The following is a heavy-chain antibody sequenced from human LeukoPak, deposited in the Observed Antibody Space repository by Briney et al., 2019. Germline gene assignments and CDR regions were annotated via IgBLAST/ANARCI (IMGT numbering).Heavy chain of an antibody. V-gene: IGHV3-7*01. CDR1: GFTFSSYW. Sequence: GGSLRLSCVASGFTFSSYWMSWVRQAPGKGLEWVANIKQDGSQKYYVDSVKGRFAISRDNAKNSLYLQMNSLRAEDTAVYYCARDFEYSSSWTPYYFDYWGQGTLVTVSS. CDR3: ARDFEYSSSWTPYYFDY. CDR2: IKQDGSQK. J-gene: IGHJ4*02. D-gene: IGHD6-6*01.